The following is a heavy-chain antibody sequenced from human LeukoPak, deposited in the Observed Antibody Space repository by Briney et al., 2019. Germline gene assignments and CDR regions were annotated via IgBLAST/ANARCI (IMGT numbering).Heavy chain of an antibody. CDR1: GASITTNY. D-gene: IGHD3-16*01. CDR3: ARGRADWGYYYYMDV. J-gene: IGHJ6*03. CDR2: IFYTGNT. V-gene: IGHV4-59*12. Sequence: SQTLSLTCTVSGASITTNYWSWIRQSPGKGLQWIGHIFYTGNTNHNPSLKSRVTISVDRSKNQFSLKLSSVTAADTAVYYCARGRADWGYYYYMDVWGKGTTVTVSS.